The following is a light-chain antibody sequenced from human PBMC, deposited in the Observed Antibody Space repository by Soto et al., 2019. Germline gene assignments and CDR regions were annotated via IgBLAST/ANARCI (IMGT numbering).Light chain of an antibody. CDR3: QQYNSYPRT. CDR2: KAS. J-gene: IGKJ1*01. CDR1: QTISNW. V-gene: IGKV1-5*03. Sequence: DIQVTQSPSTLSASVGDRVTITCRASQTISNWLAWYQQKPGKAPKLLIYKASGLESGFPSRFSGSGSWKEFTLTISSLQPDDFATYHCQQYNSYPRTFGQGTKVEIK.